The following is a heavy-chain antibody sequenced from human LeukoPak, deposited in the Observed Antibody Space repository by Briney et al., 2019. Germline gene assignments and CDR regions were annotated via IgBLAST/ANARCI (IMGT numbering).Heavy chain of an antibody. CDR3: ARRAYYYDSSGYYNDY. CDR2: ISGSGGNT. CDR1: GFTFSNYA. Sequence: GGSLRLSCAASGFTFSNYAMSWVRQAPGKGLEWVSGISGSGGNTYHADSVKGRFTISRDNSKNTLYLQMNSLRAEDTAVYYCARRAYYYDSSGYYNDYWGQGALVTVSS. J-gene: IGHJ4*02. D-gene: IGHD3-22*01. V-gene: IGHV3-23*01.